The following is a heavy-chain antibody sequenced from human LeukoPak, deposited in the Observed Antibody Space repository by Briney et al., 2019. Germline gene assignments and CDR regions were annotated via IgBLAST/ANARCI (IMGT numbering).Heavy chain of an antibody. J-gene: IGHJ4*02. Sequence: GGSLRLSCAASGFTFDDYAMHWVRQAPGKGLEWVSGISWNSGSIGYADSVKGRFTISRDNAKNSRYLQMNSLRAEDTALYYCAKGGYSSSWYFRWRFDYWGQGTLVTVSS. CDR2: ISWNSGSI. D-gene: IGHD6-13*01. CDR1: GFTFDDYA. V-gene: IGHV3-9*01. CDR3: AKGGYSSSWYFRWRFDY.